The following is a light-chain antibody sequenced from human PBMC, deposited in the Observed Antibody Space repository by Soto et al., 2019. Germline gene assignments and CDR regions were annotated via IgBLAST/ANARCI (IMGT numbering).Light chain of an antibody. J-gene: IGKJ1*01. CDR2: DAS. CDR3: LQDYDYLWT. Sequence: IQMTQSPSSLSASVGDSVTITCRASQDIRSDLGWYQQKPGRAPKLLIYDASSLQGGVPSRFSGSGSGTDFTLTISSLQPEDFATYYCLQDYDYLWTFGQGTKVDI. V-gene: IGKV1-6*01. CDR1: QDIRSD.